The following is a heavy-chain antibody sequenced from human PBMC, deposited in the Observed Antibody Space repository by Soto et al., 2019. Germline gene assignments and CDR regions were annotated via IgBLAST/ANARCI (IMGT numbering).Heavy chain of an antibody. CDR2: IYYSGTA. J-gene: IGHJ4*02. V-gene: IGHV4-31*03. Sequence: QVQLQESGPGLVKPSQTLSLTCTVSGGSISSGGYYWSWIRQHPGKGLEWIGYIYYSGTAYYNPSLKSRVTISVDTSRNHFSRKLSSVTAADTAVYYCAAAQLAARYFDHWGQGTLVTVSS. D-gene: IGHD6-6*01. CDR1: GGSISSGGYY. CDR3: AAAQLAARYFDH.